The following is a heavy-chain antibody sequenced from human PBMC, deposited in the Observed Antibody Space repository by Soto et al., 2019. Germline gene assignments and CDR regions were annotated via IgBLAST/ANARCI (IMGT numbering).Heavy chain of an antibody. J-gene: IGHJ4*02. Sequence: GASVKVSCEASGYTFTSYGISWVRQAPGQGLEWMGWISAYNGNTNYAQKLQGRVTMTTDTSTSTAYMELRSLRSDDTPVYYCARDAVEMATSNYFDYWGQGTLVTVSS. CDR3: ARDAVEMATSNYFDY. CDR1: GYTFTSYG. CDR2: ISAYNGNT. V-gene: IGHV1-18*04.